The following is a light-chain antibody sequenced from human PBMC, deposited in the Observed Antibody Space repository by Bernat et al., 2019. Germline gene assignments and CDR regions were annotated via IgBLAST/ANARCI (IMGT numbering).Light chain of an antibody. CDR3: HQYNEWPRGT. J-gene: IGKJ1*01. Sequence: ETVMTQSPATLSVSPGERATLSCRAIQSVSTYLAWYQQKPGQAPRLIMYGASTRATDIPARFSGSGAGTDFTLTISSLQSDDFAIYYCHQYNEWPRGTFGQGTKVEIK. CDR2: GAS. V-gene: IGKV3-15*01. CDR1: QSVSTY.